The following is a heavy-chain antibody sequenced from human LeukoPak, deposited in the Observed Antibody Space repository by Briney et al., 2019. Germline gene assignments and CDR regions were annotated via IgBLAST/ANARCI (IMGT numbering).Heavy chain of an antibody. CDR1: GGSISSDC. CDR2: SYYGGST. CDR3: ASDESGYSYGYAFDAFDI. Sequence: SESLSLTCTVAGGSISSDCWSWIRQPPGKGLGWIGYSYYGGSTNYNPSLKSRVTISVDTSKNQFSLKLSSVTAADTAVYSCASDESGYSYGYAFDAFDIWGQGTMVTVSS. D-gene: IGHD5-18*01. J-gene: IGHJ3*02. V-gene: IGHV4-59*12.